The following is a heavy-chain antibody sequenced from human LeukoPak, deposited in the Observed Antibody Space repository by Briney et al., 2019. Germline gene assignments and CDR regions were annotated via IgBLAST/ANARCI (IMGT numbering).Heavy chain of an antibody. CDR2: ISSSGSTI. D-gene: IGHD3-3*01. CDR3: ANPLRFLEWLPMDY. J-gene: IGHJ4*02. Sequence: GGSLRLSCAASGFTFSDYYMSWIRQAPGKGLEWVSYISSSGSTIYYADSVKGRFTISRDNSKDTLYLQMNSLRAEDTAVYYCANPLRFLEWLPMDYWGQGTLVTVSS. CDR1: GFTFSDYY. V-gene: IGHV3-11*01.